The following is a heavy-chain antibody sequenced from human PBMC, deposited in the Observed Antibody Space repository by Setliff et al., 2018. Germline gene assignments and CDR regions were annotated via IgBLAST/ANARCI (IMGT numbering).Heavy chain of an antibody. D-gene: IGHD3-22*01. CDR1: GFTFRSYE. Sequence: GGSLRLSCAASGFTFRSYEMNWVRQTPGKGLEWVSYINSGGSKVYYADSVKGRFTISRDNAKNSLYLQMSSLRAEDTAVYYCARNSIGYYFDPWGQGTLVTVSS. V-gene: IGHV3-48*03. CDR3: ARNSIGYYFDP. J-gene: IGHJ5*02. CDR2: INSGGSKV.